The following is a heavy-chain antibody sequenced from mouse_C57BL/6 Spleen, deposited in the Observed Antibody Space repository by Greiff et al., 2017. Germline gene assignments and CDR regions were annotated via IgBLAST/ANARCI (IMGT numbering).Heavy chain of an antibody. V-gene: IGHV1-15*01. D-gene: IGHD2-3*01. CDR3: TRGGYYPYWYFDV. CDR2: IDPETGGT. Sequence: VKLMESGAELVRPGASVTLSCKASGYTFTDYEMHWVKQTPVHGLEWIGAIDPETGGTAYNQKFKGKAILTADKSSSTAYMELRSLTSEDSAVYYCTRGGYYPYWYFDVWGTGTTVTVSS. J-gene: IGHJ1*03. CDR1: GYTFTDYE.